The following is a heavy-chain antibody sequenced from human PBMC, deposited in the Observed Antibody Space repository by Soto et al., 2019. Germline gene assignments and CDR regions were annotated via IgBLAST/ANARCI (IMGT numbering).Heavy chain of an antibody. D-gene: IGHD3-3*01. Sequence: PSETLSLTCIVSGGSVSSVTYYWSWIRQPPGKGLEWIGYIYYSGSTNYNPSLKSRVSMSLDTSKNQFSLKLISVTAADTAVYYCAQQTISYTLDVWGQGTTVTVS. V-gene: IGHV4-61*01. J-gene: IGHJ6*02. CDR2: IYYSGST. CDR3: AQQTISYTLDV. CDR1: GGSVSSVTYY.